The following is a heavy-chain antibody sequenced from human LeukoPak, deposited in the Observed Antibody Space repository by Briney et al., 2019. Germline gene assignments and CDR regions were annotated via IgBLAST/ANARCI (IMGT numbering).Heavy chain of an antibody. Sequence: GGSLRLSCAASGFTFSRYDMNWVRLAPGEGLEWVSYISSSGYTIYYADSVRGRFTISRDNAKNSLYLQMNSLRAEDTAVYYCARATDWGQGTLVTVSS. CDR1: GFTFSRYD. CDR3: ARATD. CDR2: ISSSGYTI. J-gene: IGHJ4*02. V-gene: IGHV3-48*03.